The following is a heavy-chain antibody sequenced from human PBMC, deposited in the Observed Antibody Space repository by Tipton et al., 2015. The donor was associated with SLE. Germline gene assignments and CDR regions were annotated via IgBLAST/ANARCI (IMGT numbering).Heavy chain of an antibody. V-gene: IGHV4-39*07. CDR1: GGSISSSSYY. CDR3: ARGRPPFGY. J-gene: IGHJ4*02. CDR2: IYYSGST. Sequence: TLSLTCTVSGGSISSSSYYWGWIRQPPGKGLEWIGSIYYSGSTYYNPSLKSRVTISVDTSKNQFSLKLSSVTAADTAVYYCARGRPPFGYWGQGTLVTVSS.